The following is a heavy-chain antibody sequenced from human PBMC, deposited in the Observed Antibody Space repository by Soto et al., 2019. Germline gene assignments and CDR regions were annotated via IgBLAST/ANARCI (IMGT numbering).Heavy chain of an antibody. D-gene: IGHD6-13*01. CDR3: ARDSSSWYYYFDY. CDR1: GDSVSSNSAA. V-gene: IGHV6-1*01. Sequence: SPTLSLPCGISGDSVSSNSAAWNWIRQSPSRGLEWLGRTYYRSKWYNDYAVSVKSRITINPDTSKNQFSLQLNSVTPEDTAVYYCARDSSSWYYYFDYWGQGTLVTVSS. CDR2: TYYRSKWYN. J-gene: IGHJ4*02.